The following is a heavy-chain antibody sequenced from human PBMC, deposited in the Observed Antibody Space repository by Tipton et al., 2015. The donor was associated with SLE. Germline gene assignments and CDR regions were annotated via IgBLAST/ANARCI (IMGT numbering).Heavy chain of an antibody. V-gene: IGHV3-23*01. Sequence: SLRLSCAASGFTFSNYAMSWLRQAPGKGLEWVSAITRTGGTTYYADSVRGRFTISRDNSQNTLYLQMSSLRAEDTAIYYCVRDAYGDSTVLLDYWGQGTLVIVSS. D-gene: IGHD4-17*01. CDR2: ITRTGGTT. J-gene: IGHJ4*02. CDR3: VRDAYGDSTVLLDY. CDR1: GFTFSNYA.